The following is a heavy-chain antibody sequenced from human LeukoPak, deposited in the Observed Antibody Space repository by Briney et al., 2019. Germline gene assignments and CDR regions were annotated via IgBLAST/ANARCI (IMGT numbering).Heavy chain of an antibody. CDR2: ISSSSSYI. D-gene: IGHD6-13*01. CDR1: GFTFSSYS. J-gene: IGHJ6*03. Sequence: PGGSLRLSCAASGFTFSSYSMNWVRQAPGKGLEWVSSISSSSSYIYYADSVKGRFTISRDNAKNSLYLQMNSLRAEDTAVYYCARLRIAAAGTDRDPYYYYYYMDVWGKGTTVTISS. V-gene: IGHV3-21*04. CDR3: ARLRIAAAGTDRDPYYYYYYMDV.